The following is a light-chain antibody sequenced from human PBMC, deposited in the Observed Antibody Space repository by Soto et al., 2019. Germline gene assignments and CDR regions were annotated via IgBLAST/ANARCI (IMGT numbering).Light chain of an antibody. J-gene: IGKJ4*01. CDR2: AAS. CDR3: QQYYSYPPT. V-gene: IGKV1-8*01. Sequence: AIRMTQSPSSLSASTGDRVTITCRASQGISSYLAWYQQKPGKAPKLLIYAASTLQSGVPSRFSGSGSGTDFTLTISCLQSEDFASYYCQQYYSYPPTFGGGTQVEIK. CDR1: QGISSY.